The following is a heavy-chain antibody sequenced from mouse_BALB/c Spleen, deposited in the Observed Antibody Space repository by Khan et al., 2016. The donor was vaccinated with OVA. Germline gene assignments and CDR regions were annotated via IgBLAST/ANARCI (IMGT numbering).Heavy chain of an antibody. V-gene: IGHV2-6-4*01. CDR2: IWGGGGT. D-gene: IGHD2-14*01. CDR3: ARAYYRYDGYYAMDY. CDR1: GFSLSRYN. J-gene: IGHJ4*01. Sequence: QVRLQRSGPGLVAPSQSLSITCTVSGFSLSRYNIHWVRQPPGKGLEWLGMIWGGGGTDYNSTLKSRLSISKDNSKSQVFLKMNSLQTDDSAMYYCARAYYRYDGYYAMDYWGQGTSVTVSS.